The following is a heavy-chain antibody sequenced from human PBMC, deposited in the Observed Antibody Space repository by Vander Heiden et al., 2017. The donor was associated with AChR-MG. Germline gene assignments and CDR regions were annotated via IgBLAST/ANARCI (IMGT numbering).Heavy chain of an antibody. CDR3: ARGHDSDCGNSLGYLDY. J-gene: IGHJ4*01. Sequence: EVQLVESGEGRVKPGGSLRLSCAASGFRFSRYGMNWVRRAPGKGLEWVSSISDSSGHIYHGDSVKGRFTISRDNAKNSLYLQMNSLRAEDTAVYYCARGHDSDCGNSLGYLDYWGHGILVTVSS. CDR1: GFRFSRYG. V-gene: IGHV3-21*01. D-gene: IGHD2-21*02. CDR2: ISDSSGHI.